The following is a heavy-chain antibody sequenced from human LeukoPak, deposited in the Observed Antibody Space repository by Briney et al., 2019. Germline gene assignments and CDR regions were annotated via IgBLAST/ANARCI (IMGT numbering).Heavy chain of an antibody. CDR2: ISGSGGST. D-gene: IGHD1-1*01. CDR1: GFTFSSYA. CDR3: ASGLEPPDENY. Sequence: GGSLRLSCAASGFTFSSYAMSWVRQAPGKGLEWVSAISGSGGSTYYADSVKGRFTISRDNAKNSLYLQMNSLRAEDTAVYYCASGLEPPDENYWGQGTLVTVSS. V-gene: IGHV3-23*01. J-gene: IGHJ4*02.